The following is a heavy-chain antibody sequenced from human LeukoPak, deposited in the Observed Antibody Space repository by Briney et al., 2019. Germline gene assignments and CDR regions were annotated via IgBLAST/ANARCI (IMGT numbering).Heavy chain of an antibody. J-gene: IGHJ4*02. Sequence: GSLRLSCAGSGFTFSFYSLNWVRQAPGRGLEWVSFISGSGSDIFYADSVKGRFTISRDNAKNSVSLQMDSLRGDDTAVYYCARDIGGSYSAIDYWGQGTLVTVSS. CDR1: GFTFSFYS. CDR2: ISGSGSDI. D-gene: IGHD1-26*01. V-gene: IGHV3-21*05. CDR3: ARDIGGSYSAIDY.